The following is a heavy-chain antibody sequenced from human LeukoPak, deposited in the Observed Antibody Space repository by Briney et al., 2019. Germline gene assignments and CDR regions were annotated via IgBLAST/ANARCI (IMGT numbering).Heavy chain of an antibody. CDR3: ARGQFGELPMDIDY. CDR2: IYYSGST. V-gene: IGHV4-30-4*01. Sequence: SQTLSLTCTVSGGSISSGDYYWSWIRQPPGKGLECIGYIYYSGSTYYNPSLKSRVTISVDTSKNQFSLKLSSVTAADTAVYYCARGQFGELPMDIDYWGQGTLVTVSS. J-gene: IGHJ4*02. D-gene: IGHD3-10*01. CDR1: GGSISSGDYY.